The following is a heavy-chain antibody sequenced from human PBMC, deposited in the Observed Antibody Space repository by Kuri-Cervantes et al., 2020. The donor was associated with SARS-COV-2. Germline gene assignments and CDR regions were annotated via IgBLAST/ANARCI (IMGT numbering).Heavy chain of an antibody. J-gene: IGHJ6*03. CDR1: GFTFSSYG. CDR3: AKLKRYQLLRYHMDV. CDR2: ISSSSSYI. Sequence: GESLKISCAASGFTFSSYGMNWVRQAPGKGLEWVSSISSSSSYIYYADSVKGRFIISRDDSKNTLFLQMNGLRAEDTAVYYCAKLKRYQLLRYHMDVWGKGTTVTVSS. D-gene: IGHD2-2*01. V-gene: IGHV3-21*04.